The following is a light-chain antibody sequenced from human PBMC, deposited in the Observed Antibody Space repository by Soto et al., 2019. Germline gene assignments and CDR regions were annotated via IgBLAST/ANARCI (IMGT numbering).Light chain of an antibody. CDR1: QGISIW. Sequence: DMQKNKGRASGRACVENRVAITCRASQGISIWIAWYQQKPGNAPKLLIYAASSLQSGVPSRFSGSGSGTHFTLTISSLQPEDFATYYCHQSNTFPLTSRQGTRLEIK. V-gene: IGKV1D-12*01. CDR2: AAS. J-gene: IGKJ5*01. CDR3: HQSNTFPLT.